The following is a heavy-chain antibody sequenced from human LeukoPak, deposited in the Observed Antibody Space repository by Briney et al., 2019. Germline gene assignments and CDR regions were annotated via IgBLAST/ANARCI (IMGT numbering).Heavy chain of an antibody. Sequence: PGGSLRLSCAASGFTFSSYAMSWVRQAPGKGLEWVSAISGSGGSTYYADSVKGRFTIPRDNSKNTLYLQMNSLRAEDTAVYYCAKDHRNIVVVTAISYWGQGTLVTVSS. V-gene: IGHV3-23*01. CDR3: AKDHRNIVVVTAISY. CDR1: GFTFSSYA. J-gene: IGHJ4*02. D-gene: IGHD2-21*02. CDR2: ISGSGGST.